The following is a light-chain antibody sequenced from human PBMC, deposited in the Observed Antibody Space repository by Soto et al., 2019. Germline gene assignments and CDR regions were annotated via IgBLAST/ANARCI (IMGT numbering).Light chain of an antibody. V-gene: IGKV1-8*01. Sequence: IQMTQSPSSLSASTGDRVTINCRASQGISSYLAWYQQKPGKAPKLLIYAASTLQSGVPSRFSGSGSGTDFTLTISCLQSEDFATYYCQQYYSYPPWTFGQGTKVDIK. CDR2: AAS. CDR1: QGISSY. J-gene: IGKJ1*01. CDR3: QQYYSYPPWT.